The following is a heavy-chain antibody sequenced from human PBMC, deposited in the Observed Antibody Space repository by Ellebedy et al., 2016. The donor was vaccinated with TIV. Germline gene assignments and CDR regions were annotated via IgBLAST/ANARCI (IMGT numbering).Heavy chain of an antibody. CDR2: IKRDGSDE. V-gene: IGHV3-7*01. J-gene: IGHJ4*02. CDR1: GFVFSYYG. CDR3: AGRGY. Sequence: GESLKISXVASGFVFSYYGIHWVRQAPGKGLEWVANIKRDGSDEYYVDSVKGRFTISRDNAKNSLYLQMNSLRAEDTAVYYCAGRGYWGQGTLVTVSS.